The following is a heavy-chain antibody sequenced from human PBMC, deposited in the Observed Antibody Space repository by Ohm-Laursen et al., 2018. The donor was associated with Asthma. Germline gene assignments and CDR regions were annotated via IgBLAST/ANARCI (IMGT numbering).Heavy chain of an antibody. CDR3: ARIGPEWELPGREYSVHH. V-gene: IGHV3-21*01. CDR2: ISTASTFI. Sequence: GSLRLSCSASGYTFRRYSIHWVRQAPGKGLEWVASISTASTFIYYAGSVRGRFTTSRDNANYLVYLQMHDLRAEDTALYYCARIGPEWELPGREYSVHHWGEGTLVTVSS. D-gene: IGHD1-26*01. J-gene: IGHJ1*01. CDR1: GYTFRRYS.